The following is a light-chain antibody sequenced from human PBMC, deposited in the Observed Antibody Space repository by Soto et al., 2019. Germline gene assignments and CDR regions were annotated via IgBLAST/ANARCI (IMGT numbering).Light chain of an antibody. CDR2: GAP. CDR1: QSVSSN. V-gene: IGKV3-15*01. CDR3: QHYNNWPPWT. J-gene: IGKJ1*01. Sequence: EIVLAQSPGTLSLSAGERATLSCRSSQSVSSNLAWYQQKPGQAPRLLIYGAPIRATGIPARFSGSGSGTEFTLTISSLQSEDIAVYYCQHYNNWPPWTFGQGTKVDIK.